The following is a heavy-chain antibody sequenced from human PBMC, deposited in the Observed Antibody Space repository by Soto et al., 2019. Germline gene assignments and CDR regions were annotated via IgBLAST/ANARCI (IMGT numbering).Heavy chain of an antibody. V-gene: IGHV3-33*01. D-gene: IGHD6-13*01. Sequence: GGSLRLSCVASGFTFSSYGMHWVRQAPGKGLEWVAVIWYDGSNKYYADSVKGRFTISRDNSKNTLYLQMNSLRAEDTAVYYCARVAAAETHYGMDVWGQGTTVTVSS. J-gene: IGHJ6*02. CDR3: ARVAAAETHYGMDV. CDR2: IWYDGSNK. CDR1: GFTFSSYG.